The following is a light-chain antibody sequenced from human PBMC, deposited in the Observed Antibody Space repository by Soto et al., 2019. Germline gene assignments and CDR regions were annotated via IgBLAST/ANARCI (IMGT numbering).Light chain of an antibody. CDR3: QVWDSASDQRV. CDR2: DDS. CDR1: NIGRKS. Sequence: SYELTQPPSVSVPPGQPARITCGGNNIGRKSVHWYQQRPGQAPVLVVYDDSDRPSGIPERFSGSNSGSTATLTISCVEVGDEADYYCQVWDSASDQRVFGGVPKLTVL. V-gene: IGLV3-21*02. J-gene: IGLJ3*02.